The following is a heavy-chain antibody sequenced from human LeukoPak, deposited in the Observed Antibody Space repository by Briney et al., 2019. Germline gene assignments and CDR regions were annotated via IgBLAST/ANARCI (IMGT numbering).Heavy chain of an antibody. D-gene: IGHD4-17*01. V-gene: IGHV3-7*03. Sequence: PGGSLTLSCAASGFTFNSYWMTWVRQPPGKGLEWVADIKQYGSDKYYAGSVKGRFTISRDNAKNSLYLQMNSLRAEDTAVYYCAKVMTTAPYYWYGMDVWGQGTTVIVSS. J-gene: IGHJ6*02. CDR2: IKQYGSDK. CDR3: AKVMTTAPYYWYGMDV. CDR1: GFTFNSYW.